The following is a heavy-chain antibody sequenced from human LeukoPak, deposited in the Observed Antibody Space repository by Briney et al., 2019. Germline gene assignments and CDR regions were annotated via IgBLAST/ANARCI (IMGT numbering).Heavy chain of an antibody. CDR3: VKVAKYYYGSETYYFFEH. CDR1: GFTFGDYA. J-gene: IGHJ4*02. Sequence: GGSLRLSCTASGFTFGDYAMSWFRQAPGKGLVWVSRINSDGSSTSYADSVKGRFTISRDNAKNSLDLQMNSLRVEDTGIYYCVKVAKYYYGSETYYFFEHWGQGTPVTASS. V-gene: IGHV3-74*01. D-gene: IGHD3-10*01. CDR2: INSDGSST.